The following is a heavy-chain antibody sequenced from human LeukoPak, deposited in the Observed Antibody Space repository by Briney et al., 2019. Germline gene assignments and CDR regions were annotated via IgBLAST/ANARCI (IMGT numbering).Heavy chain of an antibody. V-gene: IGHV1-46*01. CDR2: INPSGGST. CDR1: GYTFTSYY. CDR3: ARVVGPTTIFGVVIIGGAFDI. J-gene: IGHJ3*02. D-gene: IGHD3-3*01. Sequence: ASVKVSCKASGYTFTSYYMHWVRQAPGQGLEWMGIINPSGGSTSYAQKFQGRITMTRDTSTSTVYMELSSLRSEDTAVYYCARVVGPTTIFGVVIIGGAFDIWGQGTMVTVSP.